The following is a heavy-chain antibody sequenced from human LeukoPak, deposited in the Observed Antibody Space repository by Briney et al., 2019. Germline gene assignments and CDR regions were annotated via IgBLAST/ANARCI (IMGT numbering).Heavy chain of an antibody. CDR3: ARRAPSPYSSSSFYYYYYMDV. CDR1: GGSISSGSYY. D-gene: IGHD6-6*01. Sequence: SQTLSLTCTVSGGSISSGSYYWSWIRQPAGKGLEWIGRIYTSGSTNYNPSLKSRVTISVHTSKNQFSLKLSSVTAADTAVYYCARRAPSPYSSSSFYYYYYMDVWGKGTTVTVSS. J-gene: IGHJ6*03. CDR2: IYTSGST. V-gene: IGHV4-61*02.